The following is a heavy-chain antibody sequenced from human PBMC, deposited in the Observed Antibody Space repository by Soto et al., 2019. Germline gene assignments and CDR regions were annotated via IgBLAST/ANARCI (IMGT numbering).Heavy chain of an antibody. CDR2: ISYDGSNK. Sequence: PGGSLRLSCAASGFTFSSYAMHWVRQAPGKGLEWVAVISYDGSNKYYADSVKGRFTISRDNSKNTLYLQMNSLRAEDTAVYYCARAEQWLAHAFDIWGQGTMVTVS. D-gene: IGHD6-19*01. CDR3: ARAEQWLAHAFDI. V-gene: IGHV3-30-3*01. J-gene: IGHJ3*02. CDR1: GFTFSSYA.